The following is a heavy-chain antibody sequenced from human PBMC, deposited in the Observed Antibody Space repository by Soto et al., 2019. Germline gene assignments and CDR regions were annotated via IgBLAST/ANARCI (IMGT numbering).Heavy chain of an antibody. CDR1: GGSISSSSYY. CDR3: ARPLQSDRGSYRYGAFDI. J-gene: IGHJ3*02. CDR2: IYYSGST. V-gene: IGHV4-39*01. Sequence: SETLSLTCTVSGGSISSSSYYWGWIRQPPGKGLEWIGSIYYSGSTYYNPSLKSRVTISVDTSKNQFSLKLSSVTAADTAVYYCARPLQSDRGSYRYGAFDIWGQGTMVTVSS. D-gene: IGHD3-16*02.